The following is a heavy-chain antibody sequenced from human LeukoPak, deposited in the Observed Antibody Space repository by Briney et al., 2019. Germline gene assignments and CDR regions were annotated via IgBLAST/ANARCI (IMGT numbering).Heavy chain of an antibody. Sequence: SETLSLTCIVSGGSISSGGYYWSWLRQHPGKGLEWIGYIYYSGSTFYNPSLKSRVTISVDTSKNQFSLKLSSVTAADTAVYYCARDGGDYAQGAFDIWGQGTMVTVSS. CDR3: ARDGGDYAQGAFDI. V-gene: IGHV4-31*03. D-gene: IGHD4-17*01. CDR2: IYYSGST. CDR1: GGSISSGGYY. J-gene: IGHJ3*02.